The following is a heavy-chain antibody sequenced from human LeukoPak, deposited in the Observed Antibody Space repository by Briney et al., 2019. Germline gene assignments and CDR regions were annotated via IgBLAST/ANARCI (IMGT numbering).Heavy chain of an antibody. CDR2: IYHSGNT. V-gene: IGHV4-30-2*01. CDR1: GDSFSSGGYS. CDR3: ATTGYSRRLDH. J-gene: IGHJ4*02. D-gene: IGHD5-18*01. Sequence: SETLSLTCAVSGDSFSSGGYSWSWLRQPPGRGVEWIGYIYHSGNTYYNPSLNSLVTISVDTSNNQFSLKMTSVTAADTAVYYCATTGYSRRLDHWGQGTLVTVSS.